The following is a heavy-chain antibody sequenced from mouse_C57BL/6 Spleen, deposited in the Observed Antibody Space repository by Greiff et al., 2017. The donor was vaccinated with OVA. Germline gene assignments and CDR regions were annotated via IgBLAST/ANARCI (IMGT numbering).Heavy chain of an antibody. J-gene: IGHJ1*03. V-gene: IGHV1-63*01. D-gene: IGHD1-1*01. Sequence: VQLQQSGAELVRPGTSVKMSCKASGYTFTNYWIGWAKQRPGHGLEWIGDIYPGGGCTNYNEKFKGKATLTADKSSSTAYMQFSSLTSEDSAIYYCARSNYYGSSYRYFDVWGTGTTVTVSS. CDR2: IYPGGGCT. CDR3: ARSNYYGSSYRYFDV. CDR1: GYTFTNYW.